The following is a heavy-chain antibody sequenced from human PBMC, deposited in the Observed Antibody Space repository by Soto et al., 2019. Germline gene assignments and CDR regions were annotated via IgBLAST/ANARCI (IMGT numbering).Heavy chain of an antibody. D-gene: IGHD3-3*01. CDR1: GGSISSYY. CDR2: IYYSGST. J-gene: IGHJ4*02. V-gene: IGHV4-59*08. Sequence: SETLSLTCTVSGGSISSYYWSWIRQPPGKGLEWIGYIYYSGSTNYNPSLKSRVTLSVDTSKNQFSLKLSSVTAADTAVYYCARFLGYFDYWGQGTLVTVSS. CDR3: ARFLGYFDY.